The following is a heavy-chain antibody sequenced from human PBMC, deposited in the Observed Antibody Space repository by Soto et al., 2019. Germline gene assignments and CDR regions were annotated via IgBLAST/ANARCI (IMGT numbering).Heavy chain of an antibody. CDR3: ARVRMELLPDY. V-gene: IGHV3-11*01. CDR2: ISHSASTI. D-gene: IGHD1-7*01. J-gene: IGHJ4*02. Sequence: GGSLRLSCAASGFTFSDYYMTWIRQAPGMGLEWISHISHSASTIYYANSVKGRFTISRDNAKNSLYLQMNSLRAEDTAFYYCARVRMELLPDYCGQGTLVTVSS. CDR1: GFTFSDYY.